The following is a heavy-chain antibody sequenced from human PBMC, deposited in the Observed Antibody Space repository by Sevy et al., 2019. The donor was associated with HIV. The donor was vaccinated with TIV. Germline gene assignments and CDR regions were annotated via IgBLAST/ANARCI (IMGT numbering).Heavy chain of an antibody. V-gene: IGHV4-39*01. CDR1: GGSMSSSDYF. D-gene: IGHD3-16*01. CDR3: ARHGAWRFYFDF. Sequence: SETLSLTCTVSGGSMSSSDYFWGWVRQPPGKGLEWIGSIYYNGDTYHSPSLKSRVNVAVDTSKNQFFLTLTSVTAADTAIYYCARHGAWRFYFDFWGQGALVTVSS. CDR2: IYYNGDT. J-gene: IGHJ4*02.